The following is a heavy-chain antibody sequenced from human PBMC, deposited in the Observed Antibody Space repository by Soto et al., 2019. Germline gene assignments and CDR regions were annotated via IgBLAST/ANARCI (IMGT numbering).Heavy chain of an antibody. V-gene: IGHV4-39*07. CDR2: IYYSGST. Sequence: SESLSLTCTVSGGSISSSSYYWGWIRQPPGKGLEWIGNIYYSGSTNYNPSLKSRVTISVDTSKNQFSLKLSSVTAADTAVYYCARDGSGYYGSFDIWGQGTMVTVSS. D-gene: IGHD3-3*01. J-gene: IGHJ3*02. CDR1: GGSISSSSYY. CDR3: ARDGSGYYGSFDI.